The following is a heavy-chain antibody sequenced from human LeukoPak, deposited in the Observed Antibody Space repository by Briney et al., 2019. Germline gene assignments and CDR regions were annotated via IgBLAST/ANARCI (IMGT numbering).Heavy chain of an antibody. CDR3: ARDSRVTNFDY. CDR1: GGSLSSYY. V-gene: IGHV4-4*07. D-gene: IGHD4-17*01. CDR2: IYTSGST. J-gene: IGHJ4*02. Sequence: SETLSLTCTVSGGSLSSYYWSWIRQPPGKGLEWIGRIYTSGSTNYNPSLKSRVTMSVDTSKNQFSLKLSSVTAADTAVYYCARDSRVTNFDYWGQGTLVTVSS.